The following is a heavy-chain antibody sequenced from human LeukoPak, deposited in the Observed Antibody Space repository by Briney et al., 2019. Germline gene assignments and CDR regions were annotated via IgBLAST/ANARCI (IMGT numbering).Heavy chain of an antibody. CDR3: ARDLYSSGWSTFDAFDI. CDR1: GYTFTGYY. D-gene: IGHD6-19*01. J-gene: IGHJ3*02. V-gene: IGHV1-2*06. CDR2: INPNSGGT. Sequence: ASVKVSCKASGYTFTGYYMHWVRQAPGQGLEWMGRINPNSGGTNYAQKFQGRVTMTRDTSISTAYMELSRLRSDDTAVYYCARDLYSSGWSTFDAFDIWGQGTMVTVSS.